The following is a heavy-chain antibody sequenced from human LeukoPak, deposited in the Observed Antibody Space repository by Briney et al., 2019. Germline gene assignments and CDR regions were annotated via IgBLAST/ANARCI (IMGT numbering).Heavy chain of an antibody. J-gene: IGHJ4*02. CDR2: INPNSGGT. CDR1: GYTVTGYY. V-gene: IGHV1-2*02. D-gene: IGHD2-21*02. CDR3: ASCSGGDCYELDY. Sequence: ASVKVSCKASGYTVTGYYMHWVRQAPGQGLEWMGWINPNSGGTNYAQKFQGRVTMTRDTSISTAYMELSRLRSDDTAVYYCASCSGGDCYELDYWGQGTLVTVSS.